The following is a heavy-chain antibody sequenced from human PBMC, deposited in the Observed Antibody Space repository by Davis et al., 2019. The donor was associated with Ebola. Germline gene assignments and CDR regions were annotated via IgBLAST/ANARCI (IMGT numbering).Heavy chain of an antibody. J-gene: IGHJ6*02. CDR3: AKEVLPSHYYYYYGMDV. Sequence: GESLKISCAASGFTVSSNYMSWVRQAPGKGLKWVSVIYSGGSTYYADSVKGRFTISRDNSKNTLYLQMNSLRAEDTAVYYCAKEVLPSHYYYYYGMDVWGQGTTVTVSS. V-gene: IGHV3-53*01. CDR1: GFTVSSNY. CDR2: IYSGGST. D-gene: IGHD3-3*01.